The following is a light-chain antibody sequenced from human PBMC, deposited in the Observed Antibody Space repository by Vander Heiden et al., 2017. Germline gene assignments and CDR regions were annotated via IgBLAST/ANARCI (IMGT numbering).Light chain of an antibody. CDR1: QSITTW. J-gene: IGKJ1*01. CDR2: DAS. Sequence: DIQMTQSPSTLSASVGDRVTITCRDSQSITTWLDWYQQKPGKAPKLLIYDASNLQSGVPSRFSGSGSGTDFSLTISSLQPDDFATYYCQQYSIDSPTFGQGTKVEI. CDR3: QQYSIDSPT. V-gene: IGKV1-5*01.